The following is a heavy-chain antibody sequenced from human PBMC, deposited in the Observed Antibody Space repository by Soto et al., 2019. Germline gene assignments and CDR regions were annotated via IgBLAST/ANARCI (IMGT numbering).Heavy chain of an antibody. V-gene: IGHV3-33*01. CDR3: ARDGGSHGPSYFDS. J-gene: IGHJ4*02. CDR1: GSTFSYYG. Sequence: VHLVESGGGVVQPGRSLRLSCAASGSTFSYYGMNWVRQAPGKGPEWVAVIWYDGSIKYYAESVKGRFSISRDNSKNTLYLNMNSLRTEDMAVYYCARDGGSHGPSYFDSWGQGSQVIVSS. D-gene: IGHD3-16*01. CDR2: IWYDGSIK.